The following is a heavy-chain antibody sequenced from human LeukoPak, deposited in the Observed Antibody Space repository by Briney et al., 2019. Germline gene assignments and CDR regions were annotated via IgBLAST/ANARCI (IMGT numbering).Heavy chain of an antibody. Sequence: PGGSLRLSCAASGFTFSNYEIHWVRQAPGKGLEWVSYVSTRGTTIYYADSVKGRFTISKDNAKNSAYLQMNSLRGEDTALYYCVREGRDGYNYAFDVWGRGTMVTVSS. CDR3: VREGRDGYNYAFDV. D-gene: IGHD5-24*01. CDR2: VSTRGTTI. J-gene: IGHJ3*01. V-gene: IGHV3-48*03. CDR1: GFTFSNYE.